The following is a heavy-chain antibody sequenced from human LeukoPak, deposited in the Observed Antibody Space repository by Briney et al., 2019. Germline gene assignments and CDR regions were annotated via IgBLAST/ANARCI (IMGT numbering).Heavy chain of an antibody. D-gene: IGHD3-22*01. CDR2: ISRDRSYI. J-gene: IGHJ4*02. V-gene: IGHV3-21*01. Sequence: PGGSLRLSCAASAFSFRSYSMNWVRQAPGKGLEWVSSISRDRSYIYYADSVKGRFTISRDNAKNSLYLQMNSLRAEDTAVYYCASPRGASGYFDCWGQGTLVTVSS. CDR3: ASPRGASGYFDC. CDR1: AFSFRSYS.